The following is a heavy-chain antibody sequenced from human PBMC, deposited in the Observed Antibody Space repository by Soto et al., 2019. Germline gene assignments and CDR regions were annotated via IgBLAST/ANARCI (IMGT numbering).Heavy chain of an antibody. V-gene: IGHV4-30-4*01. CDR2: IHYSGST. CDR3: ARDGDAFGAPFDY. Sequence: QVQLQESGPGLVKPSQTLSLTCTVSGGSISSGNYYWSWIRQPPGKGLEWIGYIHYSGSTHYKPSLKSRVSISVDTSKNQFSLKLNSVTAADTAVYFCARDGDAFGAPFDYWGQGTLVTVSS. D-gene: IGHD3-10*01. CDR1: GGSISSGNYY. J-gene: IGHJ4*02.